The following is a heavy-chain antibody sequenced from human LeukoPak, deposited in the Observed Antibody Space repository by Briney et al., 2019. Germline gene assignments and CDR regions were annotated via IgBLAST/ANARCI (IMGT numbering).Heavy chain of an antibody. V-gene: IGHV4-30-2*01. CDR3: ARASNAGVGI. D-gene: IGHD4-11*01. CDR2: IYHSGNA. Sequence: PSQTLSLTCTVSGGSINSDSYFWSWIRQPPGKGLEWIGYIYHSGNAYYNPSLKSRVTISADRSKNQFSLKLRSVTVADTAVYHCARASNAGVGIWGQGTMVTVSS. CDR1: GGSINSDSYF. J-gene: IGHJ3*02.